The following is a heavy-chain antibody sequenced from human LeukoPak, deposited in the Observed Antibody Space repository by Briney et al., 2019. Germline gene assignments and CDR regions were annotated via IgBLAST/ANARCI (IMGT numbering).Heavy chain of an antibody. CDR3: ARSRGSGWCSIPYDACDL. V-gene: IGHV3-23*01. CDR1: RLTPCSYA. D-gene: IGHD6-19*01. J-gene: IGHJ3*01. Sequence: GSPRLSRAASRLTPCSYATSFVPPAPGEGLWCVSHLIGGGGSTYYAYCVKGRFSRSRDNSKNKLYMQMSSLRAEATAQYYCARSRGSGWCSIPYDACDLWGQETMVTVSS. CDR2: LIGGGGST.